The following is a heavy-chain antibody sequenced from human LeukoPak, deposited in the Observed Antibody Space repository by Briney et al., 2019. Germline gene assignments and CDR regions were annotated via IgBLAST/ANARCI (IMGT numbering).Heavy chain of an antibody. CDR3: AKPRDIDSWAFDV. V-gene: IGHV3-30*18. CDR2: ISYDGRNK. J-gene: IGHJ3*01. Sequence: GMSLRLSCAASGFTFNNHDMHWVRQAPGKGLEWVAGISYDGRNKYYADSVKGRFTISRDNSKNTLNLQMNSLRTEDTAVYYCAKPRDIDSWAFDVWGQGTMVTVS. D-gene: IGHD2-15*01. CDR1: GFTFNNHD.